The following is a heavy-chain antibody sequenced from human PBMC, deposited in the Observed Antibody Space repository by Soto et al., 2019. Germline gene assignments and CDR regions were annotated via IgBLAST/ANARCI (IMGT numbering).Heavy chain of an antibody. Sequence: QVQLVQSGAEVRKPGASVKVSCKASGYTFSSFDINWVRQAAGHGLEWMGWMTPNSGHTGYAQKFEGRVTMTRNTSTSTVYMELSSLTSEDTAVYYCARGVEEDSGSGSYVDMDVWGRGTTVTVSS. V-gene: IGHV1-8*01. J-gene: IGHJ6*03. CDR3: ARGVEEDSGSGSYVDMDV. CDR1: GYTFSSFD. CDR2: MTPNSGHT. D-gene: IGHD3-10*01.